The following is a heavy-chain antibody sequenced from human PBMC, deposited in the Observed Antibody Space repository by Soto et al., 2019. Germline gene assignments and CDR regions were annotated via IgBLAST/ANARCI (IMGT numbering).Heavy chain of an antibody. CDR1: GFTFSSYA. CDR3: ARDVGLPNFRIAAAGRWGYYYGMDV. V-gene: IGHV3-30-3*01. J-gene: IGHJ6*02. Sequence: QVKLVESGGGVVQPGRSLRLSCAASGFTFSSYAMHWVRQAPGKGLEWVTVISYDGSIKYYADSVKGRFTISRDNSKNTLYLQMNSLRAEDTAVYYCARDVGLPNFRIAAAGRWGYYYGMDVWGQGTTVTVSS. CDR2: ISYDGSIK. D-gene: IGHD6-13*01.